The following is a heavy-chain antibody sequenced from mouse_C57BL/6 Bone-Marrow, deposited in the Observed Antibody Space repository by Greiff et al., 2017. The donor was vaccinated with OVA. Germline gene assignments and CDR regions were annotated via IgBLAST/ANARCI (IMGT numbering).Heavy chain of an antibody. CDR1: GFTFSSYA. CDR2: ISSGGGYI. V-gene: IGHV5-9-1*02. J-gene: IGHJ3*01. D-gene: IGHD4-1*01. Sequence: EVPGVESGEGLVKPGGSLKLSCAASGFTFSSYAMSWVRQTPEKRLEWVAYISSGGGYIYYADTVKGRFTISRDNARNTLYLQMSSLKSEDTAMYYCTRVSNWSWLAYWGQGTLVTVSA. CDR3: TRVSNWSWLAY.